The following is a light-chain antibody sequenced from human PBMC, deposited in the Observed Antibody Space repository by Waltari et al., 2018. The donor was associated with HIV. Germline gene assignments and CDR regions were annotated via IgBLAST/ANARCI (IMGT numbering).Light chain of an antibody. Sequence: QSALTQPPSASGSPGQSVTISCTGTNRDIGAYNYVSWYQQHPGKAPKFMIYEVNRRPLGVPDRFSGSKSGNTASLTVSGLQAEDEADYYCSSYAGSNNWVFGGGTKLTVL. J-gene: IGLJ3*02. CDR1: NRDIGAYNY. CDR3: SSYAGSNNWV. V-gene: IGLV2-8*01. CDR2: EVN.